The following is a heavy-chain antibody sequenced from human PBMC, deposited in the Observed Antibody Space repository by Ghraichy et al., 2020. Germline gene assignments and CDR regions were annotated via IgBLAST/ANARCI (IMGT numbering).Heavy chain of an antibody. D-gene: IGHD2-2*01. J-gene: IGHJ4*02. Sequence: RGSLRLSCAASGFTVSSNYMSWVRQAPGKGLEWVSVIYSGGSTYYADSVKGRFTISRDNSKNTLYLQMNSLRAEDTAVYYCARGHCSSTSCLLGGYWGQGTLVTVSS. CDR1: GFTVSSNY. CDR2: IYSGGST. CDR3: ARGHCSSTSCLLGGY. V-gene: IGHV3-53*01.